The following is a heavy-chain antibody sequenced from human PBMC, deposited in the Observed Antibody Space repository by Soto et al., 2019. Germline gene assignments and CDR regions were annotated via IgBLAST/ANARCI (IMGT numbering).Heavy chain of an antibody. Sequence: GESLKISCKGSGYSFTRYWISWVRQMPGNGLEWMGRIDPSDSYTNYSPSFQGHVTISADKSISTAYLQWSSLKASDTAMYYCARQNPLYGSGSYYYYYGMDVWGQGTTVTVSS. CDR1: GYSFTRYW. J-gene: IGHJ6*02. D-gene: IGHD3-10*01. CDR3: ARQNPLYGSGSYYYYYGMDV. CDR2: IDPSDSYT. V-gene: IGHV5-10-1*01.